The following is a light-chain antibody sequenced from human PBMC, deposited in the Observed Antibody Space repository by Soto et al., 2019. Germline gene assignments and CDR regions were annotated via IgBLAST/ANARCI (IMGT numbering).Light chain of an antibody. CDR2: DAS. J-gene: IGKJ4*01. CDR1: QSISIH. Sequence: EIVLTQSPATLSLSPGEGATLSCRASQSISIHLAWYQQKPGQAPRLLMYDASKRATGIPARFSGSGSGTDFTLTISSLAPEDFAVYYCQQRPNWPLTFGGGTKVEIK. V-gene: IGKV3-11*01. CDR3: QQRPNWPLT.